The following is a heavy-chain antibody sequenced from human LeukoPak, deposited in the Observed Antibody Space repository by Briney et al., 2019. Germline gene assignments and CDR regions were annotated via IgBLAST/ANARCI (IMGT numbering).Heavy chain of an antibody. CDR1: GGSFSGYY. CDR3: ARGEVAVAGTEFDY. V-gene: IGHV4-34*01. J-gene: IGHJ4*02. D-gene: IGHD6-19*01. CDR2: INHSGST. Sequence: PSETLSLTCAVYGGSFSGYYWSWIRQPPGKGLEWIGEINHSGSTNYNPSLKSRVTISVDTSKNQFSLKLSSVTAADTAVYYCARGEVAVAGTEFDYWGQGTLVTVSS.